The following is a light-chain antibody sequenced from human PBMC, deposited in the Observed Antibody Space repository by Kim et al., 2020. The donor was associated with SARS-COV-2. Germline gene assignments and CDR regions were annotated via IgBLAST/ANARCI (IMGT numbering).Light chain of an antibody. CDR2: DAS. V-gene: IGKV3-15*01. Sequence: EIMMTQSPATLSVSPGERATLSCRASQSVSRNLAWYQQKPGQAPRLLIYDASTRATGIPARFSGSGSGTEFTLAINSLQSEDLAVYYCQQYNNRWTFGQGTKVDIK. CDR1: QSVSRN. CDR3: QQYNNRWT. J-gene: IGKJ1*01.